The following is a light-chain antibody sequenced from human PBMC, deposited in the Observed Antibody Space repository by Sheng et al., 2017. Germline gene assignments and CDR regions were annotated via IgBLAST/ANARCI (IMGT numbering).Light chain of an antibody. CDR3: HVWDISSDLQAV. J-gene: IGLJ3*02. CDR2: DDS. Sequence: SYVLTQPPSVSVAPGQTARITCGGNNIGRKSVHWYQQKSGQAPIXVVYDDSDRPSGIPERFSGSNSENTATLTITRVEGGDEADYYCHVWDISSDLQAVFGGGTKLTVL. V-gene: IGLV3-21*02. CDR1: NIGRKS.